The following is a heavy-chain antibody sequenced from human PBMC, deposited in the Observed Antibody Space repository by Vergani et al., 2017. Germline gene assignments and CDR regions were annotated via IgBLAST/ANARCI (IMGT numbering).Heavy chain of an antibody. V-gene: IGHV1-8*01. Sequence: QVQLVQSGAEVKKPGASVKVSCKASGYTFTSYDINWVRQATGQGLEWMGWMNPNSGNTGYAQKFQGRVTMTRNTSISTAYMELSSLRSEDTAVYYCVRGIFGFGEQTYDAFDIWGQGTMVTVSS. CDR1: GYTFTSYD. J-gene: IGHJ3*02. CDR2: MNPNSGNT. D-gene: IGHD3-10*01. CDR3: VRGIFGFGEQTYDAFDI.